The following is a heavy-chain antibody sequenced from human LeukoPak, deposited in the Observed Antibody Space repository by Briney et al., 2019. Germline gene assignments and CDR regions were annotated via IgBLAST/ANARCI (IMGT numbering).Heavy chain of an antibody. CDR2: IKQDGSEK. CDR1: GLTFSSYW. CDR3: ASGRQLGY. J-gene: IGHJ4*02. V-gene: IGHV3-7*01. D-gene: IGHD3-16*01. Sequence: GGSLRLSCAASGLTFSSYWMSWVRQAPGKGLEWVANIKQDGSEKYYVDSVKVRFTISRDNARNSLYLQMNSLRAEDTAIYYCASGRQLGYWGQGTLVTVSS.